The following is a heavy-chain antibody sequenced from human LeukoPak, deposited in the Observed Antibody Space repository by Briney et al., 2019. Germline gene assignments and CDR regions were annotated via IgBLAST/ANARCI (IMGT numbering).Heavy chain of an antibody. D-gene: IGHD3-3*01. CDR1: GFTLSSYS. V-gene: IGHV3-21*01. Sequence: GGSLRLSCAASGFTLSSYSMNWVRQAPEEGLEWVSSISSSSSYIYYADSVKGRFTISGDNAKNSLYLQMNSLRAEDTAVYYCARGTRGEITIFGVVINRGDWFDPWGQGTLVTVSS. CDR3: ARGTRGEITIFGVVINRGDWFDP. J-gene: IGHJ5*02. CDR2: ISSSSSYI.